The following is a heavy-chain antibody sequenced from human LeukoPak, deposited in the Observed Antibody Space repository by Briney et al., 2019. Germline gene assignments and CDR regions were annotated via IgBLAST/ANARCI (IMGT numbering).Heavy chain of an antibody. V-gene: IGHV3-30-3*01. CDR3: AEGDLTGSFDY. D-gene: IGHD3-9*01. CDR2: ISYDGSNK. CDR1: GFTFSSYA. Sequence: PGGSLRLSCAASGFTFSSYAMHWVRQAPGKGLEWVAVISYDGSNKYYADSVKGRFTISRDNSKNTLYLQMNSLRAEDTAVYYCAEGDLTGSFDYWGQGTLVTASS. J-gene: IGHJ4*02.